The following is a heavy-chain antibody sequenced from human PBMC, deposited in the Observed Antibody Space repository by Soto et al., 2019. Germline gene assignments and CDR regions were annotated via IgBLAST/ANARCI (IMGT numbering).Heavy chain of an antibody. Sequence: GASVKVSCKASGYTFTGYYMHWVRQAPGQGLEWMGWISPNSGGTNYAQKFQGRVTMTRDTSISTAYMELSRLRSDDTAVYYCAREILTGYYDTFDPWGQGTLVTV. CDR2: ISPNSGGT. V-gene: IGHV1-2*02. J-gene: IGHJ5*02. CDR3: AREILTGYYDTFDP. D-gene: IGHD3-9*01. CDR1: GYTFTGYY.